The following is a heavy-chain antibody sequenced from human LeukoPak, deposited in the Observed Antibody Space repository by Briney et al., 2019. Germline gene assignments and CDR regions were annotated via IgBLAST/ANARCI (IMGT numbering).Heavy chain of an antibody. J-gene: IGHJ4*02. CDR2: IYYSGST. Sequence: SETLSLTCTVSGGSISSYYWSWIRQPPGKGLEWIGYIYYSGSTNYNPSLKSRVTISVDTSKNQFSLKLSSVTAADTAVYYCARARGYSGYAYFDYWGQGTLVTVSS. CDR1: GGSISSYY. CDR3: ARARGYSGYAYFDY. D-gene: IGHD5-12*01. V-gene: IGHV4-59*01.